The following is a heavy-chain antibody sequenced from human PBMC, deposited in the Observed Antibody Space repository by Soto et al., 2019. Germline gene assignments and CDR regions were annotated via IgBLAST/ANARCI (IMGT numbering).Heavy chain of an antibody. CDR3: ARNPYDFWSGYYYYYYMDV. Sequence: QVQLQESGPGLVKPSETLSLTCTVSGGSISSYYWSWIRQPPGKGLEWIGYICYSGSTNYNPSLKSRVTISVDTSKNQFSLKLSSVTAADTAVYYCARNPYDFWSGYYYYYYMDVWGKGTTVTVSS. J-gene: IGHJ6*03. D-gene: IGHD3-3*01. CDR1: GGSISSYY. CDR2: ICYSGST. V-gene: IGHV4-59*01.